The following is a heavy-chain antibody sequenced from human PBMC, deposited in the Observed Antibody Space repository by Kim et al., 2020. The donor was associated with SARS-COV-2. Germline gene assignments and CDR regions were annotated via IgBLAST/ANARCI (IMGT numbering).Heavy chain of an antibody. CDR3: ASDLGYCSGGSCYFSYYYYGMDV. J-gene: IGHJ6*02. CDR2: INAGNGNT. Sequence: ASVKVSCKASGYTFTSYAMHWVRQAPGQRLEWMGWINAGNGNTKYSQKFQGRVTITRDTSASTAYMELSSLRSEDTAVYYCASDLGYCSGGSCYFSYYYYGMDVWGQGTTVTVSS. D-gene: IGHD2-15*01. V-gene: IGHV1-3*01. CDR1: GYTFTSYA.